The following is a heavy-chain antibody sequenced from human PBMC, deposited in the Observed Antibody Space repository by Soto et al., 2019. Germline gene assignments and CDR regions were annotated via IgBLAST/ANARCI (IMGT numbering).Heavy chain of an antibody. V-gene: IGHV1-46*01. Sequence: ASVKVSCKASGYTFAFYLIHWVRQAPGHGLEWMGTINPTGGPTSYAQKFQGRVTMTRDTSTNTVYMELTSLTYDDTAVYYCTRAEEMATIRFEHWGQGTLVTVSS. CDR2: INPTGGPT. CDR3: TRAEEMATIRFEH. J-gene: IGHJ4*02. CDR1: GYTFAFYL.